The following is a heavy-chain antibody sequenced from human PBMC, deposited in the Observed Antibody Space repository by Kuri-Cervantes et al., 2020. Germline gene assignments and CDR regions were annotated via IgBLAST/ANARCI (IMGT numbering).Heavy chain of an antibody. CDR2: INPNSGGT. Sequence: ASVKVSCKASGYTFTGYYTHWVRQAPGQGLEWMGWINPNSGGTNYAQKFQGRVTMTRDTSISTAYMELSRLRSDDTAVYYCASKRQVVVAATNYYYYGMDVWGQGTTVTVSS. V-gene: IGHV1-2*02. CDR1: GYTFTGYY. CDR3: ASKRQVVVAATNYYYYGMDV. D-gene: IGHD2-15*01. J-gene: IGHJ6*02.